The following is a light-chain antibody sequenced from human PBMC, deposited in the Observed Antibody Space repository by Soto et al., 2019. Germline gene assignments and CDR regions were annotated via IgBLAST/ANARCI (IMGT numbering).Light chain of an antibody. J-gene: IGKJ2*01. CDR3: QQSYTSPH. CDR1: QSIASY. Sequence: DIQMTQSPSSLSASVGGRVTMACRASQSIASYLNWYQQRPGKAPKLLIHAASTLQSGVPSRFSGSESESGTDFTLTISSLQPEDFATYYCQQSYTSPHFGQGTKVDIK. CDR2: AAS. V-gene: IGKV1-39*01.